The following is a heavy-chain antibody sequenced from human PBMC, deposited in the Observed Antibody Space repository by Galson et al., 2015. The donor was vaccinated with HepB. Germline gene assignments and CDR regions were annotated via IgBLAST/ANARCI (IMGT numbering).Heavy chain of an antibody. D-gene: IGHD4-17*01. CDR1: GFTFSSYG. Sequence: LRLSCAASGFTFSSYGMHWVRQAPGKGLEWVAVISYDGSNKYYADSVKGRFTISRDNSKNTLYLQMNSLRAEDTAVYYCAKDSGTVTNYWYFDLWGRGTLVTVSS. CDR3: AKDSGTVTNYWYFDL. CDR2: ISYDGSNK. J-gene: IGHJ2*01. V-gene: IGHV3-30*18.